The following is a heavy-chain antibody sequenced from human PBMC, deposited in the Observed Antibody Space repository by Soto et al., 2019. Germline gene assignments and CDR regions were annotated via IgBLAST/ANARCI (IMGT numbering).Heavy chain of an antibody. V-gene: IGHV3-30*18. Sequence: QVQLVESGGGVVQPGRSLRLSCVASGFTFSSYGMHWVRQAPGKGLEWVALISYDGSNTYYADSVKGRFTISRDNSKNTLYLQMNSLRAEDTSVYYCAKEGGLSGSYYISSSYYFDYWGQGTLATVSS. D-gene: IGHD1-26*01. CDR3: AKEGGLSGSYYISSSYYFDY. J-gene: IGHJ4*02. CDR2: ISYDGSNT. CDR1: GFTFSSYG.